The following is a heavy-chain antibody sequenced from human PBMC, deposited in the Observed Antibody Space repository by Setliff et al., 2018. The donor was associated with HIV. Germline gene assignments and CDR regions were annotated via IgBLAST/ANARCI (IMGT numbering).Heavy chain of an antibody. CDR3: AKASRGEYYDNSGWYSLDY. J-gene: IGHJ4*02. V-gene: IGHV3-23*01. Sequence: GGSLRLSCKASGFSFRSYAMSWVRQAPGKGLEWVSGITGSGGSTYYADSVKGRSTISRDNSGDTLYLHINSLRAEDTSVYYCAKASRGEYYDNSGWYSLDYWGQGTLVTVSS. D-gene: IGHD6-19*01. CDR1: GFSFRSYA. CDR2: ITGSGGST.